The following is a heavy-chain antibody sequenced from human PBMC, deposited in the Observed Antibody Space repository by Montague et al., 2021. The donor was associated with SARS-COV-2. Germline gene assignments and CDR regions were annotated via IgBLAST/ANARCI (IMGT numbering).Heavy chain of an antibody. V-gene: IGHV4-39*01. D-gene: IGHD4-23*01. CDR1: AVSFSSSYYY. J-gene: IGHJ4*01. CDR2: FYYGARTP. CDR3: AIRSGYGGVAFDY. Sequence: SETLSLTCTVSAVSFSSSYYYWVWLRPPPGKGLVWFGSFYYGARTPYSNPSLKSRVTMSVDDQFSLRLTSVTAADTGVYYCAIRSGYGGVAFDYWGHGTLVTVSS.